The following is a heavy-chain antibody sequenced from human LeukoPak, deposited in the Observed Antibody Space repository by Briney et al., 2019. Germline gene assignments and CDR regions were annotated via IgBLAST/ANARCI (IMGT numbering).Heavy chain of an antibody. CDR1: GSTFSVYS. V-gene: IGHV3-64*01. D-gene: IGHD1-1*01. CDR2: INDNGDNT. J-gene: IGHJ3*02. CDR3: ARVGRRTYDM. Sequence: GGSLRLSCAASGSTFSVYSMHWVRQAPGKGLEYVSAINDNGDNTFYANSVKGRFTISRDNSKNTLYLQMGSLTAEDMALYYCARVGRRTYDMWGQGTMVTVSS.